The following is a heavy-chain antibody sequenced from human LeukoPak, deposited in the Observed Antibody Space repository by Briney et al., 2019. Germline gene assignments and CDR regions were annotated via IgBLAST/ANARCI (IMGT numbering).Heavy chain of an antibody. J-gene: IGHJ4*02. Sequence: GGSLRLSCAASGFTFSSYWMSWVRQAPGKGLEWVANIKQDGSEKYYVDSVKGRFTISRDNAKNSLYLQMNSLRAEDTAVYYCARDTTGSSWDPTTDYWGQGTLVTVSS. V-gene: IGHV3-7*01. CDR2: IKQDGSEK. CDR1: GFTFSSYW. CDR3: ARDTTGSSWDPTTDY. D-gene: IGHD6-13*01.